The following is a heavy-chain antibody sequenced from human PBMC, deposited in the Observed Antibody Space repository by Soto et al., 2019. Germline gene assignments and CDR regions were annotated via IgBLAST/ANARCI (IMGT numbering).Heavy chain of an antibody. J-gene: IGHJ4*02. D-gene: IGHD2-2*01. CDR1: GFTFTAYW. Sequence: GESLKISCKGSGFTFTAYWIGWVRRMPGKGLEWMGIMFPCDSPTRYSPSFQGQVTMSADKSISTAYLQWNSLKASYTAMYYCAMVVIGYCSSTSCSADYWGQGALVTVSS. V-gene: IGHV5-51*01. CDR3: AMVVIGYCSSTSCSADY. CDR2: MFPCDSPT.